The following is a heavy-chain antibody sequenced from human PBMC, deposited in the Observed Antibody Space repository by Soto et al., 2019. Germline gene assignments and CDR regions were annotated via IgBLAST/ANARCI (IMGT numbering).Heavy chain of an antibody. J-gene: IGHJ5*02. CDR2: IYYSGST. V-gene: IGHV4-39*01. CDR3: ARHGRYCSSTSCYGGFDP. D-gene: IGHD2-2*01. CDR1: GGSISSSSYY. Sequence: KTSETLSLTCTVSGGSISSSSYYWGWIRQPPGKGLEWIGSIYYSGSTYYNPSLKSRVTISVDTSKNQFSLKLSSVTAADTAVYYCARHGRYCSSTSCYGGFDPWGQGTLVTVSS.